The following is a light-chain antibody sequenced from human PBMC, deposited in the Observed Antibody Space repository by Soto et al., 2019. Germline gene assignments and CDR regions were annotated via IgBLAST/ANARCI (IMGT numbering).Light chain of an antibody. J-gene: IGKJ3*01. CDR3: QQYDTLRVT. V-gene: IGKV1-33*01. CDR1: QDITNY. Sequence: DIQMTQSPSSLSASVGDRVTITCQASQDITNYLNWYQHKPGKPPNLLIYDASNFETGVPSRFSGSGSGTHFTCTISCLQPEDMETYYCQQYDTLRVTFGPGTKVDIK. CDR2: DAS.